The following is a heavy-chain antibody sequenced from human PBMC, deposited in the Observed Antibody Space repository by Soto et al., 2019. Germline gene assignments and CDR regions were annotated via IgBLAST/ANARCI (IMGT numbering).Heavy chain of an antibody. Sequence: EAQLLESGGELIQPGGSLRLSCAASGFTYSSHGMSWVRQAPGKGLEWMAGLSRGGGSTYYADSVKGRFTISRDNSKNTMDLIRNSLRVEDTALYYCARDGQYRTDGFDIWGQGTMVTVSS. V-gene: IGHV3-23*01. D-gene: IGHD5-12*01. CDR2: LSRGGGST. CDR1: GFTYSSHG. J-gene: IGHJ3*02. CDR3: ARDGQYRTDGFDI.